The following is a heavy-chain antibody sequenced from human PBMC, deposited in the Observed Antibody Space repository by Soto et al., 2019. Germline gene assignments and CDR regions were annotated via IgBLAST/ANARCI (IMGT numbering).Heavy chain of an antibody. D-gene: IGHD2-2*01. CDR1: RASVSVYY. J-gene: IGHJ6*02. CDR3: SRVGCSNSKCYTRGMDV. V-gene: IGHV4-4*07. CDR2: IYSDGTT. Sequence: XETLSLTCTVSRASVSVYYWSGVRPPAGKGLEWVGRIYSDGTTNYSPSLKSRVTMSLDTSKDQFSLHLNSVTAADTAVYYCSRVGCSNSKCYTRGMDVWGQGTTVTVSS.